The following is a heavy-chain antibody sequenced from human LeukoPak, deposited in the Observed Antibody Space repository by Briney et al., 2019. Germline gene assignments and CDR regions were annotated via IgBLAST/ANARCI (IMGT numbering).Heavy chain of an antibody. CDR3: AKNEWGAVAGTCDY. CDR2: ISYDGSNK. J-gene: IGHJ4*02. V-gene: IGHV3-30*18. CDR1: GFTFSSYG. Sequence: GSLRLSCAASGFTFSSYGMHWVRQAPGKGLEWVAVISYDGSNKYYADSVKGRFAISRDNSKNTLYLQMNSLRAEDTAVYYCAKNEWGAVAGTCDYWGQGTLVTVSS. D-gene: IGHD6-19*01.